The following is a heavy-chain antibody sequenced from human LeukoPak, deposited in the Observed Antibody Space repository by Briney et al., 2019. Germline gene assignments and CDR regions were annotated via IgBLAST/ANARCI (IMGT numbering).Heavy chain of an antibody. CDR1: GDSTNTYF. CDR3: ARKENVYYYFDY. D-gene: IGHD3-10*01. V-gene: IGHV4-59*12. J-gene: IGHJ4*02. CDR2: IYYTGTT. Sequence: SETLSLTCTISGDSTNTYFWSWIRQPPGKGLEWIGYIYYTGTTNYNPSLKSRVTISVDTSKNQFSLKVSSVTAVDTAVYYCARKENVYYYFDYWGQGTLVTVSS.